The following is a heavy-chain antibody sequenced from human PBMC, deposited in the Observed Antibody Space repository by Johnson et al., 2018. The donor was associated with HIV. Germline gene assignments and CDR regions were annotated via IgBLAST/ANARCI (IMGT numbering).Heavy chain of an antibody. D-gene: IGHD3-10*01. CDR3: AEGRSGAGGAFDI. CDR2: IASACDT. V-gene: IGHV3-23*01. CDR1: YA. Sequence: YAMHWVRQAPGKGLEWVSGIASACDTSSPGSVKGRFTVPRDNSKNTLYLQMNSLRAEDTAVYYCAEGRSGAGGAFDIWGQGTMVTVSS. J-gene: IGHJ3*02.